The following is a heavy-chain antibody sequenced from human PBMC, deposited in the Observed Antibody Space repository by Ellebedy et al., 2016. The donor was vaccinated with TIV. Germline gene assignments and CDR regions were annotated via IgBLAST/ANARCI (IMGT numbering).Heavy chain of an antibody. Sequence: PGGSLRLSCAASGFTFSSYNMNWVRQAPGKGLEWVSYISSSSSTIYYADSVKGRFTISRDNAKNSLYLQMNSLRAEDTAVYYCARDLEHYYDSSGYYEGDYWGQGTLVTVSS. CDR3: ARDLEHYYDSSGYYEGDY. J-gene: IGHJ4*02. D-gene: IGHD3-22*01. CDR1: GFTFSSYN. V-gene: IGHV3-48*01. CDR2: ISSSSSTI.